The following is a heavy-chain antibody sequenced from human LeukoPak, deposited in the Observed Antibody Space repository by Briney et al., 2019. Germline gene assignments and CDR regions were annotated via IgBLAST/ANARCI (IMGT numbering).Heavy chain of an antibody. D-gene: IGHD1-26*01. V-gene: IGHV3-64*01. CDR3: ARGSGTYYPLYFDY. Sequence: GGSLRLSCAASGFTFSSYSMHWVRQAPGKGLEYVSAISSNGGSTYYANSVKGRFTISRDNSKNTLYLQMGSLRDEDMAVYYCARGSGTYYPLYFDYWGQGTLVTVSS. J-gene: IGHJ4*02. CDR1: GFTFSSYS. CDR2: ISSNGGST.